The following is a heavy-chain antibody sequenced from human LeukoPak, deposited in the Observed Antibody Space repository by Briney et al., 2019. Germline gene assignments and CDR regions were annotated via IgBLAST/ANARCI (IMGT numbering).Heavy chain of an antibody. J-gene: IGHJ4*02. Sequence: ASVKVSCKASGYTFTDYPMHWVRQAPGQRLEGMGWINVGNGNTKYSQEFQGRVTITRDTSASTAYMELSSLRSEDMAVYYCARNLAVAPHAYYFDYWGQGTLVTVSS. CDR2: INVGNGNT. CDR3: ARNLAVAPHAYYFDY. V-gene: IGHV1-3*03. D-gene: IGHD6-19*01. CDR1: GYTFTDYP.